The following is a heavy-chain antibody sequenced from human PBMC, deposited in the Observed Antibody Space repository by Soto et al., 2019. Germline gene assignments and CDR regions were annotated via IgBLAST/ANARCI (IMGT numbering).Heavy chain of an antibody. J-gene: IGHJ6*02. V-gene: IGHV4-34*01. CDR3: ARGGRAGRNYYYFYGMDV. Sequence: QVQLQQWGAGLLKPSETLSLTCTVSGGSFSGYHWSWIRQPPGKGLGWIGEINDGGITKYNPALSSRITISRDTSKNQFSLSLRSLTAADTGVYYCARGGRAGRNYYYFYGMDVWGQGTTVTVS. CDR1: GGSFSGYH. CDR2: INDGGIT.